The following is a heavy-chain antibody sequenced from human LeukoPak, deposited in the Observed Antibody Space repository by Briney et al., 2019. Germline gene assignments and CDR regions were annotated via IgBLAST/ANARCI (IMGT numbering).Heavy chain of an antibody. CDR2: IYYSGGT. D-gene: IGHD4-17*01. V-gene: IGHV4-59*08. CDR3: ARRGYGHYDLFDY. CDR1: GGSISSYY. Sequence: PSETLSLTCTVSGGSISSYYWSWIRQPPGKGLEWIGYIYYSGGTNYNPSLKSRVTISVDTSKNQFSLKLTSVTAADTAVYYCARRGYGHYDLFDYWGQGTLVTVSS. J-gene: IGHJ4*02.